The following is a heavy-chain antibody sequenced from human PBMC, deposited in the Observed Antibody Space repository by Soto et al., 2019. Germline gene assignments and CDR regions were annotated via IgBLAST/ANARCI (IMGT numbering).Heavy chain of an antibody. CDR1: GGSISSSSYY. J-gene: IGHJ3*02. V-gene: IGHV4-39*01. CDR2: IYYSGST. CDR3: ARLDIVATILPFDI. Sequence: SETLSLTCTVSGGSISSSSYYWGWIRQPPGKGLEWIGSIYYSGSTYYNPSLKSRVTISVDTSKNQFSLKLSSVTAADTAVYYCARLDIVATILPFDIWGQGTMVTVSS. D-gene: IGHD5-12*01.